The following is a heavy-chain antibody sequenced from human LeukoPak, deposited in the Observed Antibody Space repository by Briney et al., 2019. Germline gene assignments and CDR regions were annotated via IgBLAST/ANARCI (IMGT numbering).Heavy chain of an antibody. CDR3: ARGTRARDGSGSYYLHY. CDR2: MNPNSGNT. CDR1: GYTFTSYD. V-gene: IGHV1-8*03. J-gene: IGHJ4*02. Sequence: ASVKVSCKASGYTFTSYDINWVRQATGQGLEWMGWMNPNSGNTGYAQKFQGRVTITRNTSISTAYMELSSLRSEDTAVHYCARGTRARDGSGSYYLHYWGQGTLVTVSS. D-gene: IGHD3-10*01.